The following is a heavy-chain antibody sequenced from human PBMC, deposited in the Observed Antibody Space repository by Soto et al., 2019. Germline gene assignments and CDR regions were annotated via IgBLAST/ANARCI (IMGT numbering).Heavy chain of an antibody. D-gene: IGHD1-20*01. J-gene: IGHJ4*02. CDR3: ASGMNPQDY. V-gene: IGHV4-38-2*02. CDR1: GFSISSGFY. CDR2: IYHSGTT. Sequence: PSETLSLTCNVSGFSISSGFYWGWVRQPPGKGLGWIGAIYHSGTTYFNPSLKSRVTMAIDTPKNQLSLSLASVAAADTAMYYCASGMNPQDYWGQGTLVTVSS.